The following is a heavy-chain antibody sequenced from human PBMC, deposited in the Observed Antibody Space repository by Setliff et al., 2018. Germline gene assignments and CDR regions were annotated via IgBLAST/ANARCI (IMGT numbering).Heavy chain of an antibody. CDR2: ISRRGTT. Sequence: LETLSLTCSVSGGSISRSYWTWIRQAPGKGMEWIGYISRRGTTNYNPSLKSRLSMSVDTSKNEFSLKLRFVTAADTAVYYCARVDEEYCSGGTCYDWFDPWGPGTLVTVSS. D-gene: IGHD2-15*01. CDR3: ARVDEEYCSGGTCYDWFDP. V-gene: IGHV4-59*01. CDR1: GGSISRSY. J-gene: IGHJ5*02.